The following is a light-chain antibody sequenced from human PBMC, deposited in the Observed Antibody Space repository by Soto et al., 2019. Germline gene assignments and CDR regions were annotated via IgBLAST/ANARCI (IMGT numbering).Light chain of an antibody. CDR1: SSNIGGNS. V-gene: IGLV1-51*01. Sequence: SVLTQPPSVSAAPGQKVTISCSGSSSNIGGNSVSWYQQLPGTAPKLLIYDDNKRPSGIPDRFSGSKSGTSATLGITGFQTGDEAHYYCGSWDSSLSAYVFGTGTKVTVL. CDR2: DDN. CDR3: GSWDSSLSAYV. J-gene: IGLJ1*01.